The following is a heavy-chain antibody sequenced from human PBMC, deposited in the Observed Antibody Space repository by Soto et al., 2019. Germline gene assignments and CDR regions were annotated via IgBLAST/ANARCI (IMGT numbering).Heavy chain of an antibody. J-gene: IGHJ6*02. CDR3: ARDLEVAVAGYYYYGMDV. Sequence: SQTLSLTCAISGDSVSSNSAAWNWIRQSPSRGLEWLGRTYYRSKWYNDYAVSVKSRITINPDTSKNQFSLQLNSVTPEDTAVYYCARDLEVAVAGYYYYGMDVWGQGTTVTV. V-gene: IGHV6-1*01. CDR2: TYYRSKWYN. CDR1: GDSVSSNSAA. D-gene: IGHD6-19*01.